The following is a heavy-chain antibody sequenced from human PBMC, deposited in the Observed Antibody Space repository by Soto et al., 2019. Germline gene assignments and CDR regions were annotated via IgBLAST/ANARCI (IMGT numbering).Heavy chain of an antibody. CDR3: ASYGAAAGIRAFDI. J-gene: IGHJ3*02. CDR1: GFTFSAYS. D-gene: IGHD6-13*01. Sequence: GGSLRLSCAASGFTFSAYSMNWVRQAPGKGLEWISYISGSSITIYYADSLEGRFTISRDNAKNSLYLQMNSLRDDDTAVYYCASYGAAAGIRAFDIWGQGTKVTVSS. V-gene: IGHV3-48*02. CDR2: ISGSSITI.